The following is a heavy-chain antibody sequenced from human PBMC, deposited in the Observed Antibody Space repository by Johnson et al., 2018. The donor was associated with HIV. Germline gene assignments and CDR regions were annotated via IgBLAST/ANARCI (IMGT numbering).Heavy chain of an antibody. CDR3: ARDQATAEDDAFDI. Sequence: QVQLVESGGGVVQPGRFLRLSCAASGFTFSSYAMHWVRQAPGSGPEGVAVIPYDGHNKYYADSVKGRFTISRDNSKNTLYLQMNSLQAEDTAVYYCARDQATAEDDAFDIWGQGTMVTVSS. J-gene: IGHJ3*02. CDR1: GFTFSSYA. V-gene: IGHV3-30*04. CDR2: IPYDGHNK. D-gene: IGHD5-18*01.